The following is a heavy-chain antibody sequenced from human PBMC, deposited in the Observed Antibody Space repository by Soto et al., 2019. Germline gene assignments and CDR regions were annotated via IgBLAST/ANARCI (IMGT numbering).Heavy chain of an antibody. D-gene: IGHD1-26*01. Sequence: PSETLSLTCTVSGGSISSGGYYWSWIRQHPGKGLEWIGYIYYSGSTYYNPSLKSRVTISVDTSKNQFSLKLSFVTAADTAVYYCARDRSGYLGYWGQGTLVTVSS. J-gene: IGHJ4*02. CDR2: IYYSGST. CDR3: ARDRSGYLGY. V-gene: IGHV4-31*03. CDR1: GGSISSGGYY.